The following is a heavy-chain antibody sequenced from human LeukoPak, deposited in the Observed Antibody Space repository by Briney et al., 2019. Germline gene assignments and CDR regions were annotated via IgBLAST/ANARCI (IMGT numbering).Heavy chain of an antibody. CDR1: GFTFSSYS. CDR3: ARDGHGYYGSGSYPDY. CDR2: ISSSSSYI. V-gene: IGHV3-21*01. D-gene: IGHD3-10*01. Sequence: PGGSLRLSCAASGFTFSSYSMNWVRQAPGKGLEWVSSISSSSSYIYYADSVKGRFTISRDNAKNSLYLQMNSLRAEDTAVYYCARDGHGYYGSGSYPDYWGQGTLVTVSS. J-gene: IGHJ4*02.